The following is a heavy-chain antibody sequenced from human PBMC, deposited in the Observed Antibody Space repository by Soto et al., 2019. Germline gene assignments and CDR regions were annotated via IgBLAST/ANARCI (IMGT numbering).Heavy chain of an antibody. Sequence: QVQLVQSGAEVRKPGSSVKVSCKASGGTFSRHAISWVRQAPGHGLEWMGGIIPIFGTANHAQKVQGRVTIIADESTSTVYMELSSLRSEDTAMYYCARGWGYDSTDYYYAYWGQGTLVIVSS. CDR1: GGTFSRHA. V-gene: IGHV1-69*01. J-gene: IGHJ4*02. CDR2: IIPIFGTA. CDR3: ARGWGYDSTDYYYAY. D-gene: IGHD3-22*01.